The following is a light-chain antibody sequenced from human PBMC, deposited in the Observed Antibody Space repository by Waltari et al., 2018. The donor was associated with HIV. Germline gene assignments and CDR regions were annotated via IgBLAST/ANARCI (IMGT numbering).Light chain of an antibody. Sequence: QSALTQLASVSGSPGQSITISCPGPTRGIGGHHTVPSYQQHPGNAPKLIIYDVRNRPSGVSNRFSGAKSGNTASLTISGLQAEDEADYYCKSSTTRSTPCVFGSGTKVTVL. J-gene: IGLJ1*01. V-gene: IGLV2-14*01. CDR2: DVR. CDR1: TRGIGGHHT. CDR3: KSSTTRSTPCV.